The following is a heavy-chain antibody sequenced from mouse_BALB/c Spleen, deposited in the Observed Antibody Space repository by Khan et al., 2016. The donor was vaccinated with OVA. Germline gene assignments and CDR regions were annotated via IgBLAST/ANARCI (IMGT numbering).Heavy chain of an antibody. CDR3: GSGKSY. CDR1: GYSITSDYA. V-gene: IGHV3-2*02. Sequence: EVQLQESGPGLVKPSQSLSLTCTVTGYSITSDYAWNWIRQFPGNRLEWMGYINYSGSTSKKPSLKSRMSITRDTSKNQIFLQLNSVTTEDTATCCCGSGKSYWGQGTLVTVSA. CDR2: INYSGST. D-gene: IGHD4-1*01. J-gene: IGHJ3*01.